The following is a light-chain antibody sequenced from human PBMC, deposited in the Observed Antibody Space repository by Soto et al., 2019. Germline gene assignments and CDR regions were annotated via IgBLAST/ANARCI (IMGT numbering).Light chain of an antibody. CDR2: TAS. Sequence: SWMIQSPSLLSASTGYRVTMGCGMSQGISSYLAWYQQKPGKAPNLLMYTASNLQSGVPSRFSGSGSGTDFTLTISSLQPEDFATYYCQQSYSTPISFGQGTRLEI. J-gene: IGKJ5*01. CDR3: QQSYSTPIS. V-gene: IGKV1D-8*03. CDR1: QGISSY.